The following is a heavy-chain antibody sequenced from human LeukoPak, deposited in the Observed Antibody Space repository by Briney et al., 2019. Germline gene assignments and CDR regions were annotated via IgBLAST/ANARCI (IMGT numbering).Heavy chain of an antibody. V-gene: IGHV1-18*01. CDR2: ISAYTGSS. D-gene: IGHD1-26*01. J-gene: IGHJ1*01. CDR3: ARPPYSGSYSDTNGYLQH. Sequence: GASVKVSCKASGGTFSSYAISWVRQAPGQGLEWMGWISAYTGSSNYAQKFQGRVTLTTDSSTSTAYMELKSLGSDDTAVYFCARPPYSGSYSDTNGYLQHWGQGTLVTVSS. CDR1: GGTFSSYA.